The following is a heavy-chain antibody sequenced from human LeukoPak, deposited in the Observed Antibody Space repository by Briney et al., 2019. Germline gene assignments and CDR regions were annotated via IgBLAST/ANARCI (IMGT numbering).Heavy chain of an antibody. V-gene: IGHV4-31*03. J-gene: IGHJ4*02. Sequence: SETLSLTCTVSGGSISSGGYYWSWIRQRPGKGLEWIGYIYYSGSTYYNPSLKSRVTISVDTSKNQFSLKLSSVTAADTAVYYCARECSYGKSTYYFDYWGQGTLVTVSS. CDR1: GGSISSGGYY. CDR2: IYYSGST. D-gene: IGHD5-18*01. CDR3: ARECSYGKSTYYFDY.